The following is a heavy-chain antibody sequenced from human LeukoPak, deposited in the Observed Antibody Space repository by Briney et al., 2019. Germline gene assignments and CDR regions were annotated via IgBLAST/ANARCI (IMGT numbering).Heavy chain of an antibody. CDR3: ARDRKVLDYDYVWGSPNWFDP. CDR1: GYTFTNYD. J-gene: IGHJ5*02. V-gene: IGHV1-8*01. Sequence: ASVKVSCKASGYTFTNYDINWVRQATGQGLEWMGWMNPNSGNTGYAQKFQGRVTMTRNTSISTAYMELSSLRSEDTAVYYCARDRKVLDYDYVWGSPNWFDPWGQGTLVTVSS. D-gene: IGHD3-16*01. CDR2: MNPNSGNT.